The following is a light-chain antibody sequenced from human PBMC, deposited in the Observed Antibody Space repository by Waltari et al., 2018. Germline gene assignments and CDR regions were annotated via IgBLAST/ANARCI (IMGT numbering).Light chain of an antibody. CDR2: CVS. CDR3: RQYRQTPRT. Sequence: VVMTPSPVSPAVSLGDRATINCKSSLSLFYTSNKKIYLAWYQQKPAQPPKTLIYCVSIQESGVPDRFTRGGSGTDFTSCMIGLQAEDVASYFCRQYRQTPRTFGPGTKVEMK. J-gene: IGKJ1*01. V-gene: IGKV4-1*01. CDR1: LSLFYTSNKKIY.